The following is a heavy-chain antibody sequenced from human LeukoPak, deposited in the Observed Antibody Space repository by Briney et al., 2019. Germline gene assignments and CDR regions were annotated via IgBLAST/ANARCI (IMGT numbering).Heavy chain of an antibody. Sequence: GASVKVSCKASGYTFTGYYMHWVRQAPGQGLEWMGWINPNSGGTNYAQKFQGRVTMTRDTSISTAYMELSRLRSDDTAVYYCAVDTAMVRHAFDIWGQGTMVTVSS. D-gene: IGHD5-18*01. CDR1: GYTFTGYY. V-gene: IGHV1-2*02. J-gene: IGHJ3*02. CDR3: AVDTAMVRHAFDI. CDR2: INPNSGGT.